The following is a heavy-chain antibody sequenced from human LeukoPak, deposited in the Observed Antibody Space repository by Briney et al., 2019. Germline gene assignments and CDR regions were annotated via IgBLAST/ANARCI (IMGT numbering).Heavy chain of an antibody. V-gene: IGHV3-48*04. J-gene: IGHJ4*02. CDR1: GFTFSSYS. Sequence: GGSLRLSCAASGFTFSSYSMNWVRQAPGKGLEWVSYISSSSSTIYYADSVKGRFTISRDNAKNSLYLQMNSLRAEDTAVYYCARAELYYYGSGSHPTDYWGQGTLVTVSS. CDR2: ISSSSSTI. D-gene: IGHD3-10*01. CDR3: ARAELYYYGSGSHPTDY.